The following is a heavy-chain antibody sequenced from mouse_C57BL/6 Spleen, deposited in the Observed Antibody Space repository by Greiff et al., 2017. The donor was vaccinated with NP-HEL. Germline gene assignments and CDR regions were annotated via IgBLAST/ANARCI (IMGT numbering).Heavy chain of an antibody. J-gene: IGHJ2*01. CDR2: IDPEDGDT. V-gene: IGHV14-1*01. D-gene: IGHD1-1*01. CDR3: TSNYYGSSYFDY. Sequence: EVQLQQSGAELVRPGASVKLSCTASGFNIKDYYMHWVKQRPEQGLEWIGRIDPEDGDTEYAPKFQGKATMTADTSSNTAYLQLSSLTSVDTAVYYCTSNYYGSSYFDYWGQGTTLTVSS. CDR1: GFNIKDYY.